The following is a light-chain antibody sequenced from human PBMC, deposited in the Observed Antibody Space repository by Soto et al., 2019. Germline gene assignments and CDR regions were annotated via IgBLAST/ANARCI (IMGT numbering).Light chain of an antibody. V-gene: IGKV1-5*01. CDR2: DAS. CDR1: QSISSW. CDR3: RQDETFSGT. Sequence: QMTNSPATVSAKIEDRVTITCRASQSISSWLAWYQQEPGEAPKLLIYDASALPRGVPSRFSGSGSGTKFTLTIASLRPDEFATYYCRQDETFSGTFGPGTK. J-gene: IGKJ1*01.